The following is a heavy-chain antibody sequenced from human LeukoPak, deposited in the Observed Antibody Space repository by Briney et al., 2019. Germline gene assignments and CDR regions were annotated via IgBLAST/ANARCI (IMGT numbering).Heavy chain of an antibody. V-gene: IGHV1-24*01. CDR1: GYTFTGYY. CDR3: AFSGSSTGDWFDP. D-gene: IGHD1-26*01. CDR2: FDPDDGET. Sequence: GASVKVSCKASGYTFTGYYMHWVRQAPGQGLEWMGGFDPDDGETIYAQKFQGRVTMTEDTSTDTAYMELSSLRSEDTAVYYCAFSGSSTGDWFDPWGQGTLVTVSS. J-gene: IGHJ5*02.